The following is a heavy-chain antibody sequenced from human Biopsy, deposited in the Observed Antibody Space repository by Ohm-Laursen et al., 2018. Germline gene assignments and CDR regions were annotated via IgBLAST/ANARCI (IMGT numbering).Heavy chain of an antibody. J-gene: IGHJ5*02. V-gene: IGHV1-8*01. CDR1: GYTFTSYD. D-gene: IGHD1-7*01. CDR2: LNPVSGNS. Sequence: ASVKVSCKASGYTFTSYDITWVRHASGQGPEWIGWLNPVSGNSNFGQKFRGRVTVTSDTSISTAYMELSGLTSDDPATYYCGRAVRNQLLTDPWGQGTLVTVTS. CDR3: GRAVRNQLLTDP.